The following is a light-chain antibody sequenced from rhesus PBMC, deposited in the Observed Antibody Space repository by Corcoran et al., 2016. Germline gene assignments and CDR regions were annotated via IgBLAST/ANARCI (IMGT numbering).Light chain of an antibody. V-gene: IGKV1-69*01. CDR1: QGISNW. Sequence: DIQMTQSPSSLSASVGDRVTITCRASQGISNWLAWYQQKPGRAPKLLNYRASNLETGVPSRFSGSGSGTDFTLTISSLQPEHIATYYCQQHDNSPFTFGPGTKLDIK. CDR3: QQHDNSPFT. J-gene: IGKJ3*01. CDR2: RAS.